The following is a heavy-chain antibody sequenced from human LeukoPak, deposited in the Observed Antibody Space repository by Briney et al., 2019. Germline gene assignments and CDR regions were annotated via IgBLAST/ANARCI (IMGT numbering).Heavy chain of an antibody. J-gene: IGHJ3*02. Sequence: PSETLSLTCAVYGGSFSGYYWSWIRQPPGKGLEWIGEINHSGSTNYNPSLKSRVTISVDTSKNQFSLKLSSVTAADTAVYYCARFGAQGAFAIWGQGTMVTVSS. V-gene: IGHV4-34*01. CDR1: GGSFSGYY. CDR3: ARFGAQGAFAI. CDR2: INHSGST. D-gene: IGHD3-10*01.